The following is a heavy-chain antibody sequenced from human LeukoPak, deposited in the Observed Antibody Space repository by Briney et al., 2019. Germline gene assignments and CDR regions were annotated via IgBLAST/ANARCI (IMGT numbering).Heavy chain of an antibody. D-gene: IGHD2-2*01. V-gene: IGHV1-69*05. Sequence: ASVKVSCKASGGTFTSYSISWVRQAPGQGLEWMGGVNPIIGTANYAQKFQGRVTMTTDASTSTAYMELSSLRSDDTAVYYCARALVRAATDYWGQGTLVTVPP. CDR2: VNPIIGTA. J-gene: IGHJ4*02. CDR3: ARALVRAATDY. CDR1: GGTFTSYS.